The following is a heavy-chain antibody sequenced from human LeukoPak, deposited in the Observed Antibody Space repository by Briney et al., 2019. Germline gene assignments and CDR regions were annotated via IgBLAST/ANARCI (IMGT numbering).Heavy chain of an antibody. J-gene: IGHJ3*02. V-gene: IGHV1-2*02. CDR3: ASPATGYDGSGSYHPFDI. CDR1: GYTFTGYY. CDR2: INPNSGGT. Sequence: ASVKVSCKASGYTFTGYYMHWVRQAPGQGLEWMGWINPNSGGTNYAQKFQGRVTMTRDTSISTAYMELSRLRSDDTAVYYCASPATGYDGSGSYHPFDIWGQGTMVTVSS. D-gene: IGHD3-10*01.